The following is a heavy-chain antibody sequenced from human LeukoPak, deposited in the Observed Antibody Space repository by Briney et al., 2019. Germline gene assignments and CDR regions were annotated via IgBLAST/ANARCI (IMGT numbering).Heavy chain of an antibody. J-gene: IGHJ5*02. CDR3: ARDGGTDGA. Sequence: GGSLRLSCAASGFTFSSYGMHWVRQAPGKGLEWVAVIWYDGSNEYYADSVKGRFTISRDNSKNALYLQMNSLRAEDTAVYYCARDGGTDGAWGQGTLVTVSS. CDR1: GFTFSSYG. V-gene: IGHV3-33*01. D-gene: IGHD4-23*01. CDR2: IWYDGSNE.